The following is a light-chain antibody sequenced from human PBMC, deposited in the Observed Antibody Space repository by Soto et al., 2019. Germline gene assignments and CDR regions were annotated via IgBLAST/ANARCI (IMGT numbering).Light chain of an antibody. J-gene: IGKJ3*01. CDR3: QQSYTAPFT. Sequence: DFQMNQSPSSLSASVGDRVSITCRASQSIGTSLNWYQQKPGKAPKLLIYTASTLQGGGPSRFSGSGSGTDFTLTISSLQPEDFATYYCQQSYTAPFTFGPGTKVDVK. V-gene: IGKV1-39*01. CDR2: TAS. CDR1: QSIGTS.